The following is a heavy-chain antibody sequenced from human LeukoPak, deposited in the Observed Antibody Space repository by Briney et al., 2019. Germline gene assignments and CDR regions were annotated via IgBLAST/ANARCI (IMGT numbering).Heavy chain of an antibody. D-gene: IGHD3-16*01. J-gene: IGHJ6*02. CDR2: IYHSGST. Sequence: PSETLSLTCTVSGGSMTSYYWSWIRQPPGKGLEWIGYIYHSGSTNYHPSLKSRVTISIDTSKNQFSLKLTSVTPADTAVYYCARVGGPNYFSYGMDVWGQGTTVTVSS. V-gene: IGHV4-59*01. CDR1: GGSMTSYY. CDR3: ARVGGPNYFSYGMDV.